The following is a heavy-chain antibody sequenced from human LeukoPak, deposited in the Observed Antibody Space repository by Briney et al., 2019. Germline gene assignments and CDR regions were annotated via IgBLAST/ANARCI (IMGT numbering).Heavy chain of an antibody. D-gene: IGHD2-15*01. CDR2: INHSGST. Sequence: PSETLSLTCAVYGGSFSGYYWSWIRQPPGKGLEWIGEINHSGSTNYNPSLKSRVTISVDTSKNQFSLKLSSVIAADTAVYYCARGIVVVVAATRWFDPWGQGTLVTVSS. CDR1: GGSFSGYY. CDR3: ARGIVVVVAATRWFDP. V-gene: IGHV4-34*01. J-gene: IGHJ5*02.